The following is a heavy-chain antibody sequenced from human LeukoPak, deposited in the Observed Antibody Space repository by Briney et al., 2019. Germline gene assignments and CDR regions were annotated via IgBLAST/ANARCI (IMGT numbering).Heavy chain of an antibody. V-gene: IGHV3-74*01. D-gene: IGHD6-6*01. CDR3: ASLLLCYGCSTSSDSFDI. J-gene: IGHJ3*02. Sequence: TGGSLRLSCAASGFTFSTYWMHWVRQAPGKGLVWVSRINGDGSSTIYADSVKGRFTITRDNAKNTLFLQMNSLRAEDTAVYYCASLLLCYGCSTSSDSFDIWGQGTMVTVSS. CDR1: GFTFSTYW. CDR2: INGDGSST.